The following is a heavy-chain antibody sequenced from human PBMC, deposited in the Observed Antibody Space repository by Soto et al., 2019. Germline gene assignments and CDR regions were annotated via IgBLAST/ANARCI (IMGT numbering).Heavy chain of an antibody. CDR1: GFIFSINA. J-gene: IGHJ6*02. Sequence: QVHLVESGGGVVQPGRSLRLSCAASGFIFSINAMHWVRQAPGKGLEWVAVLSYDGNNKYYADSVKGRFTISRDESKDTLYLQMDSLRPEDTAVYYCAREGRIAVAGSYFYGMDVWGQGTTVTVSS. D-gene: IGHD6-19*01. V-gene: IGHV3-30-3*01. CDR3: AREGRIAVAGSYFYGMDV. CDR2: LSYDGNNK.